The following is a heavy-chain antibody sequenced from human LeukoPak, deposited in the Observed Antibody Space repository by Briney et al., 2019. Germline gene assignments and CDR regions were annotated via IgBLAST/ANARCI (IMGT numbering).Heavy chain of an antibody. J-gene: IGHJ4*02. CDR1: GFTFSSYW. V-gene: IGHV3-7*01. CDR3: AREGDYYCSGGSCYDY. D-gene: IGHD2-15*01. Sequence: GGSLRLSCAASGFTFSSYWMSWVRQAPGKGLEWVANIKQDGSEKYYVDSVKGRFTISRDNAKNSLYLQMNSLRAEDTAVYYCAREGDYYCSGGSCYDYWGQGTLVTVSS. CDR2: IKQDGSEK.